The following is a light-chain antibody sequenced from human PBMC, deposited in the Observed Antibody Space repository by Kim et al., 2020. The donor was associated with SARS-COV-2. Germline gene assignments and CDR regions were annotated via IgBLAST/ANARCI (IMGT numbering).Light chain of an antibody. CDR2: ANN. Sequence: GQGVTISCSGTISNIGSGTVNWYQQSPGKAPKLLIYANNRRPSGLPDRFSASKSDTSASLAISGLQSEDEANYFCAAWDVSLNAVVFGGGTQLTVL. V-gene: IGLV1-44*01. CDR3: AAWDVSLNAVV. CDR1: ISNIGSGT. J-gene: IGLJ3*02.